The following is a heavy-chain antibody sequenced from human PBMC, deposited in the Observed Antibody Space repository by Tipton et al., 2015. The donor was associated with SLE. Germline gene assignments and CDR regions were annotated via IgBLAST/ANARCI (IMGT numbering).Heavy chain of an antibody. CDR1: GASIRTYY. V-gene: IGHV4-59*12. Sequence: TLSLTCAVSGASIRTYYWSWLRQSPGKGLEWIGHMFHSGSSNYNPSLKSRVSLSLDTSKNQFSLRVNSVTAADTAVYYCARDPGQFVSGPWGQGILVTVSS. CDR3: ARDPGQFVSGP. CDR2: MFHSGSS. J-gene: IGHJ5*02. D-gene: IGHD3-10*01.